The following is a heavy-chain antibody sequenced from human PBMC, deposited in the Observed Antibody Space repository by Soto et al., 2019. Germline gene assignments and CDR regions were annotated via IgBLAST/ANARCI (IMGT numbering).Heavy chain of an antibody. CDR2: ISGSGGST. V-gene: IGHV3-23*01. CDR1: GFTFSSYA. CDR3: AKDCSYYDSMTCFDP. Sequence: GGSLRLSCAASGFTFSSYAMSWVRQAPGKGLEWVSAISGSGGSTYYADSVKGRFTISRDNSKNTLYLQMNSLRAEDTAVYYCAKDCSYYDSMTCFDPWGQGTLVTVSS. J-gene: IGHJ5*02. D-gene: IGHD3-22*01.